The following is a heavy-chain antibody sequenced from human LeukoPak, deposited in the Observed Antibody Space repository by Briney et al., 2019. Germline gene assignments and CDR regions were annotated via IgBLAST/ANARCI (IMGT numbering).Heavy chain of an antibody. D-gene: IGHD1-1*01. CDR3: AKAERGAFDI. V-gene: IGHV3-30*02. J-gene: IGHJ3*02. CDR2: IRYEGSNK. CDR1: GFTFSSYS. Sequence: PGGSLRLSCAASGFTFSSYSMNWVRQAPGKGLEWVAFIRYEGSNKYYADSVKGRFPVSRDNSKNTLYLQMNSLRAEDTAMYYCAKAERGAFDIWGQGTMVIVSS.